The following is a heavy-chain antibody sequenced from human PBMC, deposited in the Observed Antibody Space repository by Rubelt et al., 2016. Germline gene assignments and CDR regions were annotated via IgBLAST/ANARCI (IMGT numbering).Heavy chain of an antibody. V-gene: IGHV4-39*01. CDR3: ARLSSGWYYFDY. CDR2: IYYSGGT. CDR1: GGSISGSSYY. J-gene: IGHJ4*02. Sequence: QQQLQESGPGLVKPSETLSLTCIVSGGSISGSSYYWGWIRQPPGKGLEWIGSIYYSGGTYYNPALQSRVTISVATSKNQFSRKLSSVTAADTAVYYCARLSSGWYYFDYWGQGTLVTVSS. D-gene: IGHD6-19*01.